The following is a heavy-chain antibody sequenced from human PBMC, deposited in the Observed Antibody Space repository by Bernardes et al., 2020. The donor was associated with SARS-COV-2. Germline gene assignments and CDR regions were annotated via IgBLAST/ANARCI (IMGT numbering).Heavy chain of an antibody. CDR2: ISAYNGNT. V-gene: IGHV1-18*04. CDR1: GYTFTSYG. D-gene: IGHD3-10*01. Sequence: ASVKVSCKASGYTFTSYGISWVRQAPGQGLEWMGWISAYNGNTNYAQKLQGRVTMTTDTSTSTAYMELRSLRSDDTAVYYCARGDITMVQGVIIAHYYYGMDVWGQGTTVTVSS. CDR3: ARGDITMVQGVIIAHYYYGMDV. J-gene: IGHJ6*02.